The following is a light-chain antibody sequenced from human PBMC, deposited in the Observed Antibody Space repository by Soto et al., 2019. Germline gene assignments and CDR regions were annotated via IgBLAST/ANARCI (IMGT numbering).Light chain of an antibody. V-gene: IGKV3-11*01. CDR2: DAS. J-gene: IGKJ1*01. CDR3: QQLTDWPPQWT. Sequence: ETVMTQSPATLSVSPGEGATLSCRASRSISSYLAWYQQKPGQAPRLLIYDASSRATGIPARFSGSGSGTDFTLTISSLEPEDFAVYYCQQLTDWPPQWTFGQGTKVEIK. CDR1: RSISSY.